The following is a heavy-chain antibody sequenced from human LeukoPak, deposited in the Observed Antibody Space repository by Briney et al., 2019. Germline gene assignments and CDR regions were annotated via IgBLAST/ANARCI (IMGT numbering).Heavy chain of an antibody. J-gene: IGHJ4*02. CDR1: GFTFSSYW. CDR2: INSDESRT. Sequence: GGSLRLSCAASGFTFSSYWMHWVRQAPAEGLVWVSRINSDESRTHYADSVKGRFTISRDNARNTLHLQINSLRAEDTAVYYCATGVTAAGNGRGLDYWGQGTLVTVSS. CDR3: ATGVTAAGNGRGLDY. D-gene: IGHD6-13*01. V-gene: IGHV3-74*01.